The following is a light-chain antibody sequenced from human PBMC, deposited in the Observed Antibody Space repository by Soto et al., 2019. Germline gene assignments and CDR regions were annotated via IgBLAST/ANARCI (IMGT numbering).Light chain of an antibody. V-gene: IGLV2-23*02. Sequence: QSVLTQPASVSGSPGQSIXISCTGTSNDVGGYNLVSWFQQHPGKAPKLMISEVNKRPSGVSNRFSGSKSANTASLTISGLQAEDEADYYCCSHVGGSSPQWVFGGGTKLTVL. J-gene: IGLJ3*02. CDR1: SNDVGGYNL. CDR3: CSHVGGSSPQWV. CDR2: EVN.